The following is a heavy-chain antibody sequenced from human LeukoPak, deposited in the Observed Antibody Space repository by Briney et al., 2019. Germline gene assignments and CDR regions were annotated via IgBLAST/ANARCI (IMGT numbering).Heavy chain of an antibody. V-gene: IGHV3-7*01. CDR3: ARDTGHDSSGYYRDFDY. CDR1: GFTFSTYW. D-gene: IGHD3-22*01. CDR2: INEDGSRK. J-gene: IGHJ4*02. Sequence: GGSLRLSCAASGFTFSTYWMTWVRQAPGKGLEWVANINEDGSRKYFVDSVKGRFSISRDNAKNSLYLQMDSLRAEDTAMYYCARDTGHDSSGYYRDFDYWGQGTLVTVSS.